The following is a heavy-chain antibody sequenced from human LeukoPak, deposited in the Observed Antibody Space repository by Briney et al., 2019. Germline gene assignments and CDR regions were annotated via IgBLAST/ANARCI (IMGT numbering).Heavy chain of an antibody. CDR1: GYSISSGYY. D-gene: IGHD3-10*01. CDR3: ARDIPVRRITMARGAFDI. CDR2: IYHSGST. J-gene: IGHJ3*02. Sequence: PSETLSLTCTVSGYSISSGYYWGWIRQPPGKGLEWSGSIYHSGSTYYNPSLKSRVTISVDTSKNQFSLKLSSVTAADTAVYYCARDIPVRRITMARGAFDIWGQGTMVTVSS. V-gene: IGHV4-38-2*02.